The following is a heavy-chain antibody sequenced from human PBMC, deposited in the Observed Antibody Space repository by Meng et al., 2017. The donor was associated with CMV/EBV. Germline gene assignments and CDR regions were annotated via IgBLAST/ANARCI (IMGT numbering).Heavy chain of an antibody. CDR2: ISSSSSYI. V-gene: IGHV3-21*01. Sequence: GGSLRLSCAASGFTFSSYSMNWVRQAPGKGLEWVSSISSSSSYIYYADSVKGRFTISRDNAKNSLYLQMNSLRAEDTAVYYCARVLQVVVAATKGGMDVWGQGTTVTVSS. D-gene: IGHD2-15*01. J-gene: IGHJ6*02. CDR1: GFTFSSYS. CDR3: ARVLQVVVAATKGGMDV.